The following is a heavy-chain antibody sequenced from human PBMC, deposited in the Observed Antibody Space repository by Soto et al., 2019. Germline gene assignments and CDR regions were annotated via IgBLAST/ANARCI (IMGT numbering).Heavy chain of an antibody. CDR2: IVVGSGDT. V-gene: IGHV1-58*02. CDR3: VADRGYSTGWYGVFDH. J-gene: IGHJ4*02. Sequence: SVKVSCKASGFTFSSSAMQWVQQARGQRLEWIGWIVVGSGDTKYAQEFQERVTITRDMSTSTAYMELSSLRFEDTAVYYCVADRGYSTGWYGVFDHWGQGTLVTVSS. D-gene: IGHD6-19*01. CDR1: GFTFSSSA.